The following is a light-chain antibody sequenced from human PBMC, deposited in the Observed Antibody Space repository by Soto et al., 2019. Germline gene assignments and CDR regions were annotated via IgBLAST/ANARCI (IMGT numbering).Light chain of an antibody. CDR1: QDISSY. J-gene: IGKJ4*01. CDR2: AAS. CDR3: QQSNSYPLT. Sequence: IQLTQSPSSLSASVGDRVTITCRASQDISSYLAWYQQKSGKAPKLLIYAASTLQSGVPSRFSGSGSGTEFALTISSLQPEDFAAYYCQQSNSYPLTFGGGTKVEIK. V-gene: IGKV1-9*01.